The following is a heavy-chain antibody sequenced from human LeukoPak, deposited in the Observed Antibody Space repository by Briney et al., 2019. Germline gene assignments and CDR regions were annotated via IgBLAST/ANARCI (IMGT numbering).Heavy chain of an antibody. Sequence: SETLSLTCTVSGGSISSHYWSWIRQPPGKGLEWIGYIYYSGSTNYNPSLKSRVTISVDTSKNQFSLKLSSVTAADTAVYYCARGFEYSSSSFDYWGQGTLVTVSS. V-gene: IGHV4-59*11. D-gene: IGHD6-6*01. CDR2: IYYSGST. J-gene: IGHJ4*02. CDR3: ARGFEYSSSSFDY. CDR1: GGSISSHY.